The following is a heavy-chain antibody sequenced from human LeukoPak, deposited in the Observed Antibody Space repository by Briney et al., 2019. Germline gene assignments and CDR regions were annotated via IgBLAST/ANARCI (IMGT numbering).Heavy chain of an antibody. CDR3: ARGIYYESPAYFDY. Sequence: GASVKVSCKASGYTFTSYGTSWVRQAPGQGLEWMGWVSAYNGNTNYAQKLQGRVTMTTDTSTSTAYMELRSLRSDDTAVYYCARGIYYESPAYFDYWGQGTLVTVSS. D-gene: IGHD3-22*01. V-gene: IGHV1-18*01. J-gene: IGHJ4*02. CDR2: VSAYNGNT. CDR1: GYTFTSYG.